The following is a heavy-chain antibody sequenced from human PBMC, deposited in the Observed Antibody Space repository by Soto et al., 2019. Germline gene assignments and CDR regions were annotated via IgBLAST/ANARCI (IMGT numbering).Heavy chain of an antibody. D-gene: IGHD6-19*01. CDR1: GGSISSYF. V-gene: IGHV4-59*01. CDR2: IYYNGNT. Sequence: SETLSLTCTVSGGSISSYFWSWIRQPPGKGLEWIGYIYYNGNTNYNPSLKSRVTISVETSKNQFSLKLSFATAADTAVYYCARVGSDWPIDYWGQGTLVTVSS. J-gene: IGHJ4*02. CDR3: ARVGSDWPIDY.